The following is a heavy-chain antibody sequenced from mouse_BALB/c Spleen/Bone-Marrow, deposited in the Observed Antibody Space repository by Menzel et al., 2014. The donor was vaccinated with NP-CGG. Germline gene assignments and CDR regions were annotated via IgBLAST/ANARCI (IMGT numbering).Heavy chain of an antibody. D-gene: IGHD2-1*01. CDR3: APLGNYGYFDV. J-gene: IGHJ1*01. Sequence: DVKLQESGGGLVQPGGSLKLSCAASGFDFSRYWMSWIRQAPGKGLEWIGEINPDSSTINYTPSLKDKFIISRDNAKNTLYLQMSKVRSEDTALYYRAPLGNYGYFDVWGAGTTVTVSS. CDR1: GFDFSRYW. CDR2: INPDSSTI. V-gene: IGHV4-1*02.